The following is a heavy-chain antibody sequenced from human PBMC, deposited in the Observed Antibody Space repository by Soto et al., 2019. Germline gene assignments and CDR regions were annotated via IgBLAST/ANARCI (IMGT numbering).Heavy chain of an antibody. D-gene: IGHD4-17*01. V-gene: IGHV6-1*01. CDR1: GDSISSNSAV. CDR2: TYYRSKWYY. CDR3: ARDLPLRAFDI. Sequence: PSQTLSLTCAISGDSISSNSAVWNWIRQSPSRGLEWLGRTYYRSKWYYDYAVSVQSRITINPDTSKNQFSLQLNSVTPEDTAVYYCARDLPLRAFDIWGQGTMVTVSS. J-gene: IGHJ3*02.